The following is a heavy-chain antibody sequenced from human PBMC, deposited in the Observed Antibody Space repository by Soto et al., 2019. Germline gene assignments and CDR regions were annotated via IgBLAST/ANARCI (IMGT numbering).Heavy chain of an antibody. CDR2: INHSGST. J-gene: IGHJ6*02. Sequence: SETLSLTCAVYGGSFSGYYWSWIRQPPGKGLEWIGEINHSGSTNYNPSLKSRVTISVDTSKNQFSLKLSSVTAADTAVYYCARTITMVRGVIIKYYYYGMDVWGQGTTVTVSS. CDR3: ARTITMVRGVIIKYYYYGMDV. D-gene: IGHD3-10*01. CDR1: GGSFSGYY. V-gene: IGHV4-34*01.